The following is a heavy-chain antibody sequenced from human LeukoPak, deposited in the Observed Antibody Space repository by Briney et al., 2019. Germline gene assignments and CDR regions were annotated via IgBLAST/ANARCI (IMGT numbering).Heavy chain of an antibody. V-gene: IGHV4-4*09. CDR1: GGSISSYY. Sequence: SETLSLTCTVSGGSISSYYWSWIRHPPGKGLEWIGYIYTSGSTNYNPSLKSRVTISVDTSKNQFSLKLSSVTAADTAVYYCASSGSYPAYYYYYMDVWGKGTTVTVSS. CDR2: IYTSGST. CDR3: ASSGSYPAYYYYYMDV. D-gene: IGHD1-26*01. J-gene: IGHJ6*03.